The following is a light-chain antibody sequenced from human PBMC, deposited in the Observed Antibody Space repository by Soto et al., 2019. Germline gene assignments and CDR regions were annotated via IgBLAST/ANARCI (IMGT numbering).Light chain of an antibody. CDR3: CSYTSSDTYV. Sequence: QSALTQPASVTGSPGQSITISCTGTSSDVGLYDCVSWYQQYPGKVPKLIIYEVSNRPSGISDRFSGSKSGNTASLTISRLQSEDEADYYCCSYTSSDTYVFGTGTKVTVL. CDR2: EVS. CDR1: SSDVGLYDC. J-gene: IGLJ1*01. V-gene: IGLV2-14*01.